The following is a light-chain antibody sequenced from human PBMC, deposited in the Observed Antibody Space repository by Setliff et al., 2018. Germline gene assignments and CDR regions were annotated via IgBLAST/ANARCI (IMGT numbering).Light chain of an antibody. J-gene: IGLJ2*01. CDR3: CSYEDSSTFEL. CDR1: SSDVGDYVY. V-gene: IGLV2-23*02. CDR2: DVT. Sequence: ALAQPASVSGSPGQSITISCTVPSSDVGDYVYVSWYQQHPGKAPKLILFDVTKRPSGASNRFSGSKSGNTASLTISGLRAEDEADYYCCSYEDSSTFELFGGGTKVTV.